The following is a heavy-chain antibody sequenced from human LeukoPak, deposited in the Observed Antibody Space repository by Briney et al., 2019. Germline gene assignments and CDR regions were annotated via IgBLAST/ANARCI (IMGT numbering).Heavy chain of an antibody. D-gene: IGHD4-11*01. CDR3: ATYSRSSGWFDP. CDR1: GFTFSTDG. J-gene: IGHJ5*02. Sequence: TGGPLRLSCAASGFTFSTDGMSGVRQAPGKGLEWVANIKEDGGEKNYVDSVKGRFTISRDNARNSLHLQMNSLRAEDTAMYYCATYSRSSGWFDPRGQGTLVTVSS. CDR2: IKEDGGEK. V-gene: IGHV3-7*01.